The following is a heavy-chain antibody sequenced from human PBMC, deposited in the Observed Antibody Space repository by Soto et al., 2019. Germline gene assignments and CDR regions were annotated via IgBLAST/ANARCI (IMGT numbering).Heavy chain of an antibody. CDR1: GGSISSYY. J-gene: IGHJ3*02. CDR3: ARRYGKNAFDI. CDR2: IYYSGST. V-gene: IGHV4-59*01. D-gene: IGHD5-18*01. Sequence: SETLSLTCTVSGGSISSYYWSWIRQPPGKGLEWIGYIYYSGSTNYNPSLKSRVTISVDTSKNQFSLKLSSVTAADTAVYYCARRYGKNAFDIWGQGTIVTVSS.